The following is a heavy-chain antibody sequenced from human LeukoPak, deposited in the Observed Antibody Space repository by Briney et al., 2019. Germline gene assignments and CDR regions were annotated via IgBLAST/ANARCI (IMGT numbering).Heavy chain of an antibody. CDR1: GFTFSSYW. CDR2: IKQDGGQI. D-gene: IGHD4-17*01. CDR3: ARLGARQMLEY. V-gene: IGHV3-7*01. Sequence: GGSLRLSCAASGFTFSSYWMSWVRQAPGEGLEWVANIKQDGGQIYYLDSVKGRFTVSRDNAKNSLYLQMNSLRAEDTAVYYCARLGARQMLEYWGQGTLVTVSS. J-gene: IGHJ4*02.